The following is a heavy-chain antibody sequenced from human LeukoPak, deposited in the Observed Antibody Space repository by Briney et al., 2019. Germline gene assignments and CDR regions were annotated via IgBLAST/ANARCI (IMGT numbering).Heavy chain of an antibody. CDR1: GFTFSDYY. CDR3: ARDRPYSGSYPLFDP. Sequence: PGGSLRLSCAASGFTFSDYYMSWIRQAPGKGLELGSYISSSGSIIYYADSVKGRFTISRDNAKNSLYLQMNSLRAEDTAVYYCARDRPYSGSYPLFDPWGQGTLVTVSS. D-gene: IGHD1-26*01. V-gene: IGHV3-11*04. CDR2: ISSSGSII. J-gene: IGHJ5*02.